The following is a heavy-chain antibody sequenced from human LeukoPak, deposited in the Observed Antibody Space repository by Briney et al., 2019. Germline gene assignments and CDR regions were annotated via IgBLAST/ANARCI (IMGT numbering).Heavy chain of an antibody. D-gene: IGHD3-22*01. CDR3: AKDRYGAQVVTDY. V-gene: IGHV3-23*01. J-gene: IGHJ4*02. Sequence: GGSLRLSCAASAFTFSSYAMSWVRQAPGKGLEWVLAISVSGGSTYYADSVKGRFTISRDNSKNTLYLQMNSLRAEDTAVYYCAKDRYGAQVVTDYWGQGTLVTVSS. CDR1: AFTFSSYA. CDR2: ISVSGGST.